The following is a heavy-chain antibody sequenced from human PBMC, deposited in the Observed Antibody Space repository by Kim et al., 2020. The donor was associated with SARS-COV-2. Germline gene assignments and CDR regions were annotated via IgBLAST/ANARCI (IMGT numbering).Heavy chain of an antibody. V-gene: IGHV4-31*03. Sequence: SETLSLTCTVSGGSISSGGYYWSWIRQHPGKGLEWIGYVYFSGTTYYNPSLASRVTISAGTSKNQFSLELSSVTAADTAMYFCARGPGSIGYDYWGQGTLVTVSS. J-gene: IGHJ4*02. D-gene: IGHD5-18*01. CDR2: VYFSGTT. CDR3: ARGPGSIGYDY. CDR1: GGSISSGGYY.